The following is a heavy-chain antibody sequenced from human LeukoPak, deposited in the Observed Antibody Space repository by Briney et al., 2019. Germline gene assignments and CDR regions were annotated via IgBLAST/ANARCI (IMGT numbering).Heavy chain of an antibody. CDR2: INHSGST. Sequence: SETLSLTCAVYGGSFSGYYWSWIRQPPGKGLEWIGEINHSGSTNYNPSLKSRVTISVDTSKNQFSLRLSSVTAADTAVYYCARGLTSMPPGGYWGQGTLVTVSS. D-gene: IGHD2/OR15-2a*01. CDR3: ARGLTSMPPGGY. V-gene: IGHV4-34*01. J-gene: IGHJ4*02. CDR1: GGSFSGYY.